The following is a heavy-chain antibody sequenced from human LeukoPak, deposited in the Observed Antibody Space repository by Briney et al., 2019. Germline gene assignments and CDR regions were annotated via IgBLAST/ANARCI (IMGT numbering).Heavy chain of an antibody. J-gene: IGHJ4*02. V-gene: IGHV4-4*07. CDR3: ARDGYYYDSSGYSRFDY. Sequence: EASETLSLTCTVSGGSISSYYWSWIRQPAGKGLEWMGRIHTSGSTNYNPSLKSQVTMSGDTSKNQFSLKLSSVTAADTAVYYCARDGYYYDSSGYSRFDYWGQGTLVTVSS. CDR1: GGSISSYY. CDR2: IHTSGST. D-gene: IGHD3-22*01.